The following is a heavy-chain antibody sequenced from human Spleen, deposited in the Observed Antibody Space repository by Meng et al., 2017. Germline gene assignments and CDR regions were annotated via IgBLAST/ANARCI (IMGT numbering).Heavy chain of an antibody. J-gene: IGHJ4*02. CDR3: ARDENISAGKLFGNY. CDR2: INPNSGDT. V-gene: IGHV1-2*06. CDR1: GYTFTAYY. D-gene: IGHD6-13*01. Sequence: QGQLVPPGAVGKKPGASVKVSCKASGYTFTAYYIHWVRQAPGQGLEWMGHINPNSGDTHYAQKFQGRVSMTGDTSISTAYVELSRLRSDDTAVYYCARDENISAGKLFGNYWGQGTLVTVSS.